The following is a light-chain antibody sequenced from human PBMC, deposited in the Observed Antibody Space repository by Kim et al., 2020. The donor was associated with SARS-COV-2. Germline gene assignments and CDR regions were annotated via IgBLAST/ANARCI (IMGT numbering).Light chain of an antibody. V-gene: IGKV3-15*01. CDR1: QSVRNN. J-gene: IGKJ2*01. Sequence: EIVMTQSPATLSVSPGERATLSCRASQSVRNNLAWYQQIRGQAPRLLIHGASTGATGIPARFSGSGSGTEFTLTISSLQSEDFAVYYCQEYDTWHTFGQGTKLEIK. CDR3: QEYDTWHT. CDR2: GAS.